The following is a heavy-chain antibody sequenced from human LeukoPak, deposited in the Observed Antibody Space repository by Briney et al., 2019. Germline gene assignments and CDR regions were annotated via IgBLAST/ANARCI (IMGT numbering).Heavy chain of an antibody. CDR3: ARILVVPAPYFDY. Sequence: SETLSLTCNVSGGSISSGDYYWSWIRQPPGKGLEWIGYIYYSGSTYYNPSLKSRVTISVDTSKNQFSLKLSSVTAADTAVYYCARILVVPAPYFDYWGQGTLVTFSS. V-gene: IGHV4-30-4*08. J-gene: IGHJ4*02. D-gene: IGHD2-2*01. CDR2: IYYSGST. CDR1: GGSISSGDYY.